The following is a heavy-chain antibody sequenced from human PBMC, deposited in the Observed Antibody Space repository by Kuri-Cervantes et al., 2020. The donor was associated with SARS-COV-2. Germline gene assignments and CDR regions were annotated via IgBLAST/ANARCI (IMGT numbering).Heavy chain of an antibody. CDR3: ARDGAYNYYDSNYYGMDV. CDR1: GGTFSSYA. Sequence: SVNVSCKASGGTFSSYAISWVRQAPGQGLEWMGRIIPIFGIANYAQKFQGRVTITADKSTSTAYMELSSLRSEDTAVYYCARDGAYNYYDSNYYGMDVWGQGTTVTVSS. CDR2: IIPIFGIA. V-gene: IGHV1-69*04. J-gene: IGHJ6*02. D-gene: IGHD3-22*01.